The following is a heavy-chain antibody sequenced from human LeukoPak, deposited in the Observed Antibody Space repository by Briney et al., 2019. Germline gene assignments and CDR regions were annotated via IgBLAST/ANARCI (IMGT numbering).Heavy chain of an antibody. CDR3: ARVDGSGYYYPDY. CDR2: ISSGSDYI. Sequence: GGSLRLSCAASGFTFDDYAMHWVRQAPGKGLEWVSSISSGSDYIYYADSVKGRFTISRDNAKNSLYLQMNSLRVEDTAVYYCARVDGSGYYYPDYWGQGTLVTVSS. J-gene: IGHJ4*02. V-gene: IGHV3-21*01. CDR1: GFTFDDYA. D-gene: IGHD3-22*01.